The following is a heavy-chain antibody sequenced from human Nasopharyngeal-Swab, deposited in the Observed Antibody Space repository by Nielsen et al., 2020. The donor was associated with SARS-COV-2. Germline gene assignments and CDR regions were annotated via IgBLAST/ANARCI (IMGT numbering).Heavy chain of an antibody. CDR1: GYTFTSYY. D-gene: IGHD2-2*01. CDR3: AARGSCSSTSCYADY. V-gene: IGHV1-46*01. CDR2: INPSGGST. Sequence: ASVKVSCKASGYTFTSYYMHWVRQAPGQGLEWMGIINPSGGSTSYAQKFQGRVTMTRDTSTSTVYTELSSLRSEDTAVYYCAARGSCSSTSCYADYWGQGTLVTVSS. J-gene: IGHJ4*02.